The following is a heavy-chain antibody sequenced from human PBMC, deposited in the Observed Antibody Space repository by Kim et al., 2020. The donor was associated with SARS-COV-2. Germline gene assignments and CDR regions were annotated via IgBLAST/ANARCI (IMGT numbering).Heavy chain of an antibody. J-gene: IGHJ4*02. CDR2: GST. Sequence: GSTNYNPSPKSRGTISVDTSKNQLSLKLSSVTAADTAVYYCARGGVVDYWGQGTLVTVSS. D-gene: IGHD3-16*01. V-gene: IGHV4-34*01. CDR3: ARGGVVDY.